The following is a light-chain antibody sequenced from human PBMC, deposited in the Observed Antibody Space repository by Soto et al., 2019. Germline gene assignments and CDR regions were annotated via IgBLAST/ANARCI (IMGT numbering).Light chain of an antibody. V-gene: IGKV1-5*03. Sequence: DIQMTQSPSTLSASVGDRVTITCRASQSISSWLAWYQQKRGKATKSLIYKASSLERVVSSRFSGGGSGTEFTLTISSLQPDDFANYYCQQYNSYPIPFGQGTRLEIK. J-gene: IGKJ5*01. CDR3: QQYNSYPIP. CDR1: QSISSW. CDR2: KAS.